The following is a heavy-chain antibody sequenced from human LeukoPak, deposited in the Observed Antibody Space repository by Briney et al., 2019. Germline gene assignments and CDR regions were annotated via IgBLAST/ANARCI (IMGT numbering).Heavy chain of an antibody. CDR2: TYYSGST. CDR3: ARRKEGTRTFDY. CDR1: GGSISSSSYY. D-gene: IGHD1-7*01. Sequence: SETLSLTCTVSGGSISSSSYYWGWIRQPPGKGLEWIGSTYYSGSTYYNPSLKSRVTISVDTSKNQFSLKLSSVTAADTAVYYCARRKEGTRTFDYWGQGTLVTVSS. J-gene: IGHJ4*02. V-gene: IGHV4-39*01.